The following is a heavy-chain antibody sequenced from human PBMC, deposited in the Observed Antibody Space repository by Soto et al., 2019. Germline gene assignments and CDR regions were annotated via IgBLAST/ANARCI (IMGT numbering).Heavy chain of an antibody. Sequence: ASVKVSCKASGYTFTGYYMHWVRQAPGQGLEWMGWINPNSGGTNYAQKFQGWVTMTRDTSISTAYMELSRLRSDDPAVYFCARAPSLAAAGSYDAFDIWGQGTIVTVSS. J-gene: IGHJ3*02. CDR2: INPNSGGT. CDR1: GYTFTGYY. V-gene: IGHV1-2*04. D-gene: IGHD6-13*01. CDR3: ARAPSLAAAGSYDAFDI.